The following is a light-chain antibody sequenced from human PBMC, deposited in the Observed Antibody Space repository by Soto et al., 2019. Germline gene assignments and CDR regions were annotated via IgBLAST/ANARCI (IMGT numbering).Light chain of an antibody. CDR3: GAWDGSLSVVL. Sequence: QAVVTQPPSVSAAPGQKVTISCSGSSANIGSNYVSWYQQLPGTAPKLVIYDSDRRPSEIPDRFSGSKSGTSATLDITGLQTGDEADYYCGAWDGSLSVVLFGGGTKLTVL. J-gene: IGLJ2*01. V-gene: IGLV1-51*01. CDR2: DSD. CDR1: SANIGSNY.